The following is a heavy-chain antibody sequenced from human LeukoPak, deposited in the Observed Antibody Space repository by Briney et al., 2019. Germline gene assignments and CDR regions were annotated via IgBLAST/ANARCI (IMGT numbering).Heavy chain of an antibody. Sequence: GGSLRLSCAASGFTFSSYWMHWVRQAPGKGLVWVSRIKSDGSSTSYADSVKGRFTISRDNAKNTLYLQMNSLRAEDTAVYYCARDPAINVIVVVAGDYFDYWGQGTLVTVSS. D-gene: IGHD3-22*01. CDR3: ARDPAINVIVVVAGDYFDY. CDR1: GFTFSSYW. V-gene: IGHV3-74*01. J-gene: IGHJ4*02. CDR2: IKSDGSST.